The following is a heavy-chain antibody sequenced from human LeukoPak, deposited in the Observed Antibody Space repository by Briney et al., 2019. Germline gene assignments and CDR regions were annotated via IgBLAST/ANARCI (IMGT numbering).Heavy chain of an antibody. CDR2: IVVGSGNT. J-gene: IGHJ4*02. D-gene: IGHD3-22*01. CDR3: AASPDYYDSSGYSYYFDY. V-gene: IGHV1-58*01. CDR1: GFTFTSSA. Sequence: SVKVSCKASGFTFTSSAVQWVRQARGQRLEWIGWIVVGSGNTNYAQKFQERVTITRDMSTSTAYMELSSLRSEDTAAYYCAASPDYYDSSGYSYYFDYWGQGTLVTVSS.